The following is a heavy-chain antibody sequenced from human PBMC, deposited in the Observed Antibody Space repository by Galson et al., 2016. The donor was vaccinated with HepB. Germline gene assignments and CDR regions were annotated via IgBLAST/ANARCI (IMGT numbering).Heavy chain of an antibody. D-gene: IGHD3/OR15-3a*01. J-gene: IGHJ4*02. CDR2: INTHNGNT. V-gene: IGHV1-18*01. CDR1: NYTFSSYD. CDR3: ARGRYYHFWTGYYLSHHFDI. Sequence: SVKVSCKASNYTFSSYDITWVRQAPGQGLEWMGWINTHNGNTDYARKFQGRVTMTTDTSTSTAFMELRSLRCDDTAVYYCARGRYYHFWTGYYLSHHFDIWGQGTLVTVSS.